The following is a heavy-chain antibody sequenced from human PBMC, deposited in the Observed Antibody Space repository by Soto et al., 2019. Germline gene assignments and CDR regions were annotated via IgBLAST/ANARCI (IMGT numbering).Heavy chain of an antibody. Sequence: QVQLVESGGGVVQPGRSLRLSCAASGFTFSSYAMHWVRQAPGKGLEWVAVISYDGSNKYYADSVKGRFTISRDNSKNTLYLQMNSLRAEDTAVYYCARDGGSLVVVAAPFGYWGQGTLVTVSS. CDR1: GFTFSSYA. J-gene: IGHJ4*02. CDR2: ISYDGSNK. CDR3: ARDGGSLVVVAAPFGY. D-gene: IGHD2-15*01. V-gene: IGHV3-30-3*01.